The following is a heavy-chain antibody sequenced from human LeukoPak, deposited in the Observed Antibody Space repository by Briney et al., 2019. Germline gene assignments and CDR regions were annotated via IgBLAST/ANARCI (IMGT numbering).Heavy chain of an antibody. Sequence: SETLSLTCTVSGGSISSYYWSWIRQPPGKGLQWIGYIYTSGSTNYNPSLKSRVTISVDTSKNQFSLKLSSVTAADTAVYYCARRSYDFWSGYYTGNYYYYYVDVWGKGTTVTVSS. CDR2: IYTSGST. CDR1: GGSISSYY. J-gene: IGHJ6*03. CDR3: ARRSYDFWSGYYTGNYYYYYVDV. D-gene: IGHD3-3*01. V-gene: IGHV4-4*09.